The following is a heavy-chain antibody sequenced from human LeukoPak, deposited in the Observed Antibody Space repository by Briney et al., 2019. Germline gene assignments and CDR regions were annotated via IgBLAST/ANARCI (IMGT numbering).Heavy chain of an antibody. V-gene: IGHV4-39*01. CDR2: IYYSGST. CDR1: GGSISSSSYY. D-gene: IGHD4-17*01. J-gene: IGHJ3*02. CDR3: ARHGSVTITFDI. Sequence: SETLSLTCTVSGGSISSSSYYWGWIRQPPGKGPEWIGSIYYSGSTYYNPSLKSRVTISVDTSKNQFSLKLSSVTAADTAVYYCARHGSVTITFDIWGQGTMVTVSS.